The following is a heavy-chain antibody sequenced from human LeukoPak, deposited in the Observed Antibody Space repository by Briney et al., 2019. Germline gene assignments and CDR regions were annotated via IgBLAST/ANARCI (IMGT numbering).Heavy chain of an antibody. CDR1: GFTFSTYW. D-gene: IGHD1-1*01. CDR3: AKLFDY. J-gene: IGHJ4*02. Sequence: QSGGSLRLSCATSGFTFSTYWMTWVRQAPGKGLEWVANINQDGSAKYYVDSVKGRFTISRDNAKNSLYLQMNSLRAEDTAVYYCAKLFDYWGQGTLVTVSS. CDR2: INQDGSAK. V-gene: IGHV3-7*01.